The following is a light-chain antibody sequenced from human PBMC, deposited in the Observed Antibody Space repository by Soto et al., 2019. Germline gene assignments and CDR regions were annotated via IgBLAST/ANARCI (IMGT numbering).Light chain of an antibody. CDR3: QLYGGSHMFS. CDR2: AAS. CDR1: ESISSSY. J-gene: IGKJ2*01. V-gene: IGKV3-20*01. Sequence: EIVLTQAPGTLSLSPGEGATLSCRASESISSSYLAWYQQRPGQSPRLLIYAASSRAAGIPDRFSGSGSGAHFTLTISRLEPEDFAVYYCQLYGGSHMFSFGQGTKLQIK.